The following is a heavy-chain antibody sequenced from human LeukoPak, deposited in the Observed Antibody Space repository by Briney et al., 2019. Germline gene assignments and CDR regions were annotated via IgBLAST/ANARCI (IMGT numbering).Heavy chain of an antibody. D-gene: IGHD5-12*01. V-gene: IGHV3-64*01. CDR1: GFTFSSYA. CDR2: ISSNGGST. Sequence: GGSLRLSCAASGFTFSSYAMHWVRQAPGKGLEYVSAISSNGGSTYYANSVKGRFTISRDNSKNTLYLQMGSLRAEDVAVYYCARDGATFSGYDWYYYMDVWGKGTTVTVSS. CDR3: ARDGATFSGYDWYYYMDV. J-gene: IGHJ6*03.